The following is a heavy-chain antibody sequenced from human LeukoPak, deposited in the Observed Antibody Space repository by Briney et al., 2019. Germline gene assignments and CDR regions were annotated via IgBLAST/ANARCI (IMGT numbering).Heavy chain of an antibody. CDR1: GFTFSSYG. J-gene: IGHJ4*02. Sequence: HPGRSLRLSCAASGFTFSSYGMHWVRQAPGKGLEWVSYISSSSSTIYYADSVKGRFTISRDNAKNSLYLQMNSLRAEDTAVYYCASEDSSSSEGFDYWGQGTLVTVSS. CDR2: ISSSSSTI. D-gene: IGHD6-6*01. V-gene: IGHV3-48*01. CDR3: ASEDSSSSEGFDY.